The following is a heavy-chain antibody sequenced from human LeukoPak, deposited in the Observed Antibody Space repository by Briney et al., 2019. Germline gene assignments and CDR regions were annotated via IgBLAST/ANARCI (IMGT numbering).Heavy chain of an antibody. J-gene: IGHJ3*02. CDR3: AKERITMIVVVPLGAFDI. V-gene: IGHV3-23*01. D-gene: IGHD3-22*01. Sequence: GGSLRLSCAASGFTVSSNYMSWVRQAPGKGLKWVSAISGSGGSTYYADSVKGRFTISRDNSKNTLYLQMNSLRAEDTAVYYCAKERITMIVVVPLGAFDIWGQGTMVTVSS. CDR2: ISGSGGST. CDR1: GFTVSSNY.